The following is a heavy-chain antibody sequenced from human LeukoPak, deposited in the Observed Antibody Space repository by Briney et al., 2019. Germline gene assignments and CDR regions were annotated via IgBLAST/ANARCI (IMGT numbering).Heavy chain of an antibody. CDR2: IVVGSDIS. CDR1: GLTFTASA. J-gene: IGHJ4*02. CDR3: AADRFQLDPFYFNS. Sequence: SVKVSCKASGLTFTASAMQWVRQARGQRLEWIGWIVVGSDISIYAQKFQERVTITRDASTSTVYMEMSSLNSDDTAVYYCAADRFQLDPFYFNSWGQGTLVTVSS. V-gene: IGHV1-58*02. D-gene: IGHD1-1*01.